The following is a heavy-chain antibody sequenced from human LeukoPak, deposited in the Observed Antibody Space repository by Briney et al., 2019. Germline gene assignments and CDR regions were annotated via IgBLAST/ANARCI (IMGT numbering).Heavy chain of an antibody. CDR1: GFTFSDHH. V-gene: IGHV3-72*01. CDR2: TRKKVNSYTT. Sequence: GGSLRLSCAASGFTFSDHHMDWVRQAPGKGLEWVGRTRKKVNSYTTEYAASVKGRFTISRDDSKNSLYLQMNSLKTEDTAVYYCARSYGSGTYPFDYWGQGTLVTVSS. D-gene: IGHD3-10*01. J-gene: IGHJ4*02. CDR3: ARSYGSGTYPFDY.